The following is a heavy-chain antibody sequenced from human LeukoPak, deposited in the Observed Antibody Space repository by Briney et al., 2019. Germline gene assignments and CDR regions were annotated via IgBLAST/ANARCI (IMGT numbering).Heavy chain of an antibody. Sequence: GASVQVSCKASGYTFTGCYMHWVRQAPGQGLEWMGWINPNSGGTNYGRVTMTRDTSISTAYMELSRLRSDDTAVYYCARGGITGTANWFDPWGQGTLVTVSS. V-gene: IGHV1-2*02. J-gene: IGHJ5*02. D-gene: IGHD1-7*01. CDR2: INPNSGGT. CDR1: GYTFTGCY. CDR3: ARGGITGTANWFDP.